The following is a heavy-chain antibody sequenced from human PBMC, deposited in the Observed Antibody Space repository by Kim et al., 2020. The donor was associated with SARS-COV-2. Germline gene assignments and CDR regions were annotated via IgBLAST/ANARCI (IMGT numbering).Heavy chain of an antibody. V-gene: IGHV3-33*01. CDR3: ARTPSYYYGMDV. CDR2: K. J-gene: IGHJ6*02. Sequence: KYYADAVKGRFTISRDNSKNTLYLQMNSLRAEDRAVYYCARTPSYYYGMDVWGQGTTVTVSS.